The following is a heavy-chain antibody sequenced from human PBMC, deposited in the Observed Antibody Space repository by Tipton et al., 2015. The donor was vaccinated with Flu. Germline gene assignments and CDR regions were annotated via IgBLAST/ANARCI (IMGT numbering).Heavy chain of an antibody. CDR2: IIPIFGTA. Sequence: QLVQSGAKVKKPGASVKVFCKASGYTFTGYYMHWVRQAPGQGLEWMGGIIPIFGTANYAQKFQGRVTITADESTSTAYMELSSLRSEDTAVYYCAGYSSSLTYFDYWGQGTLVTVSS. V-gene: IGHV1-69*13. J-gene: IGHJ4*02. D-gene: IGHD6-6*01. CDR3: AGYSSSLTYFDY. CDR1: GYTFTGYY.